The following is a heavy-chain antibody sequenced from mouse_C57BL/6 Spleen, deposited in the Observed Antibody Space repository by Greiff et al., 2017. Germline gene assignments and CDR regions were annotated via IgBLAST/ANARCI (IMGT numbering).Heavy chain of an antibody. Sequence: VQLQQSGAELVRPGSSVKLSCKASGYTFTSYWMHWVKQRPIQGLEWIGNIDPSDSETHYNQKFKDKATLTVDKSSSTAYMQLSSLTSEDSAVYYCAREIYYGSSPGGFAYWGQGTLVTVSA. CDR2: IDPSDSET. CDR3: AREIYYGSSPGGFAY. V-gene: IGHV1-52*01. D-gene: IGHD1-1*01. CDR1: GYTFTSYW. J-gene: IGHJ3*01.